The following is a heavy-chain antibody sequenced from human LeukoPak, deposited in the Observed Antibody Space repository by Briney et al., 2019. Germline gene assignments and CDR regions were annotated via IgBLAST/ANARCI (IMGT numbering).Heavy chain of an antibody. CDR1: GGSISSYY. D-gene: IGHD3-16*01. CDR3: ASHYGGWFDP. J-gene: IGHJ5*02. Sequence: SETLSLTCTVSGGSISSYYWSWIRQPPGKGLEWIGYIYYSGSTNSNPYLKSRVTISVDTSKNQFSLKLSSVTAADTAVYYCASHYGGWFDPWGQGTLVTVSS. CDR2: IYYSGST. V-gene: IGHV4-59*01.